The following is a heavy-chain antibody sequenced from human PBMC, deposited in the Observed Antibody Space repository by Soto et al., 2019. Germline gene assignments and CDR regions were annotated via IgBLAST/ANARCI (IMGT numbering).Heavy chain of an antibody. J-gene: IGHJ4*02. CDR3: ATHQYYDILTGIINY. Sequence: GSLRLSCAASGFTFSIYAMIWVRQAPGKGLEWVSAISGSGGSTYYADSVKGRFTISRDNSKNTLYLQMNSLRAEDTAVYYCATHQYYDILTGIINYWGQGTLVTVSS. CDR1: GFTFSIYA. V-gene: IGHV3-23*01. CDR2: ISGSGGST. D-gene: IGHD3-9*01.